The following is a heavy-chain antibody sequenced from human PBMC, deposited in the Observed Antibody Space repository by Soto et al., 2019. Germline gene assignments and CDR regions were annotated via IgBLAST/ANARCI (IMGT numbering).Heavy chain of an antibody. Sequence: QVPLVESGGGLVKPGGSLRLSCTTSGFTFSDYYMSYIRQAPGKGLEWVSYIGSSGHTIYYADSVKGRFTISRDNAKKSLYLQMNSLRAEDTAVYYCARGAYSDNSGYYVWGQGTMVTVSS. J-gene: IGHJ3*01. CDR3: ARGAYSDNSGYYV. CDR2: IGSSGHTI. V-gene: IGHV3-11*01. D-gene: IGHD3-22*01. CDR1: GFTFSDYY.